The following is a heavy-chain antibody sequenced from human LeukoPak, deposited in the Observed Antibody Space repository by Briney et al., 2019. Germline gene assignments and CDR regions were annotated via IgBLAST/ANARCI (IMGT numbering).Heavy chain of an antibody. V-gene: IGHV4-4*02. CDR3: ARVNYYDSSGSPEGYAFDI. Sequence: PSGTLSLTCAVSGGSIKSNNWWSWVRQPPGKGLEWIGEIYHSGSTNYNPSLESRVTVSVDKSKNQFSLDLSSVTAADTAVYYCARVNYYDSSGSPEGYAFDIWGQGTMVTVSS. CDR2: IYHSGST. D-gene: IGHD3-22*01. J-gene: IGHJ3*02. CDR1: GGSIKSNNW.